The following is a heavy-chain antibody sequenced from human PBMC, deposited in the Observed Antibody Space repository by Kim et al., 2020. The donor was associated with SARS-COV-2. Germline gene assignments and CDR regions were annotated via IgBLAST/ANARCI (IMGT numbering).Heavy chain of an antibody. D-gene: IGHD1-26*01. CDR1: GYTFTSYY. J-gene: IGHJ1*01. Sequence: ASVKVSCKASGYTFTSYYMHWVRQAPGQGLEWMGIINPSGGSTSYAQKFQGRVTMTRDTSTSTVYMELSSLRSEDTAVYYCASWGEWERHFQHWGQGTLVTVSS. CDR3: ASWGEWERHFQH. CDR2: INPSGGST. V-gene: IGHV1-46*01.